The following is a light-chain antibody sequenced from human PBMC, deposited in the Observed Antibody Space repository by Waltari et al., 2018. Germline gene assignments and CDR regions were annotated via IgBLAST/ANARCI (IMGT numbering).Light chain of an antibody. CDR3: QAWDSSAGGR. Sequence: SYDLIQLPSVSVSPGQTASITCSVDKVEVNNICWFQQKPDQAPVLIINHDSQLAPAVPSRLSSSNSENTATLTISGTQTVDKSDYYWQAWDSSAGGRFGGGNQLTGL. V-gene: IGLV3-1*01. CDR2: HDS. J-gene: IGLJ2*01. CDR1: KVEVNN.